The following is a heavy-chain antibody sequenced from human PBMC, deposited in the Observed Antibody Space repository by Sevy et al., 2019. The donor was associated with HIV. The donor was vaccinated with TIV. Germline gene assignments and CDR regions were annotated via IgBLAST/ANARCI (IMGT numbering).Heavy chain of an antibody. Sequence: GGSLRLSCAASGFAFSDYYMSWIRQAPGKGLEWISYISSSGSVIYYADSMKGRFTSSRDNAKNSLYLQMNSLRAEDTAVYYCARVGIAVAGGGFGAFDIWGQGTMVTVSS. CDR1: GFAFSDYY. CDR3: ARVGIAVAGGGFGAFDI. J-gene: IGHJ3*02. CDR2: ISSSGSVI. D-gene: IGHD6-13*01. V-gene: IGHV3-11*01.